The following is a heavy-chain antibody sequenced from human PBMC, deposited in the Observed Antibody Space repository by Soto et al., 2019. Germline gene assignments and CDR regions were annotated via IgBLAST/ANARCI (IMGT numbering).Heavy chain of an antibody. D-gene: IGHD3-10*01. CDR1: GFTFSSYA. Sequence: GGSLRLSCAASGFTFSSYAMSWVRQAPGKGLEWVSAISGSGGSTYYADSVKGRFTISRDNSKNTLYLQMKSLRAEDTAVYYCANDIEEAMVRGAKGYWGEGTMVTVYS. CDR2: ISGSGGST. V-gene: IGHV3-23*01. J-gene: IGHJ4*02. CDR3: ANDIEEAMVRGAKGY.